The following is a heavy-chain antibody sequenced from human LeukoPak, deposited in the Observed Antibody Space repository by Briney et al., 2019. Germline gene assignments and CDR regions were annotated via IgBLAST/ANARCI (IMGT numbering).Heavy chain of an antibody. V-gene: IGHV3-21*01. CDR1: GFTFSSYS. CDR3: ARDLGYSNYYYGMDV. J-gene: IGHJ6*02. CDR2: ISSSSSYI. D-gene: IGHD4-11*01. Sequence: GGFLRLSCTASGFTFSSYSMNWVRQAPGKGLEWVSSISSSSSYIYYADSVKGRFTISRDNAKNSLYLQMNSLRAEDTAVYYCARDLGYSNYYYGMDVWGQGTTVTVSS.